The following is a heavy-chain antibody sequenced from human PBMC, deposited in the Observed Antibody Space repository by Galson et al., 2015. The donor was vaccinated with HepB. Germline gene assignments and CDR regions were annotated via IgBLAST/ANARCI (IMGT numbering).Heavy chain of an antibody. D-gene: IGHD5-12*01. CDR3: TTDLGYEDLVDY. CDR2: IKSKTDGGTT. CDR1: GFTFSNAW. Sequence: SLRLSCAASGFTFSNAWMSWVRQAPGKGLEWVGRIKSKTDGGTTDYAAPVKGRFTISRDDSKNTLYLQMNSLKTEDTAVYYCTTDLGYEDLVDYWGQGTLVTVSS. J-gene: IGHJ4*02. V-gene: IGHV3-15*01.